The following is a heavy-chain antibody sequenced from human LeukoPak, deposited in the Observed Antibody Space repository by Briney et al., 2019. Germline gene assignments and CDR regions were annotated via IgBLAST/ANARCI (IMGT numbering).Heavy chain of an antibody. CDR3: ARTPRRADAFDI. Sequence: GGSLRLSCAASGFTFSSYAMHWVRQAPGKGLEWVAVISYDGSNKYYADSVKGRFTISRDNSKNTLYLQMNSLRAEDTAVYYCARTPRRADAFDIWGQGTMVTVSS. V-gene: IGHV3-30-3*01. J-gene: IGHJ3*02. CDR1: GFTFSSYA. CDR2: ISYDGSNK.